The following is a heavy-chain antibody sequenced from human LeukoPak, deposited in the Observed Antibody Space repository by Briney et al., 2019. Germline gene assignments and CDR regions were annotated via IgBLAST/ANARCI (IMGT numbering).Heavy chain of an antibody. CDR1: GYTFTGYY. V-gene: IGHV1-2*02. CDR3: ARGELLGYYYYYYYMDV. J-gene: IGHJ6*03. D-gene: IGHD2-15*01. CDR2: INPNSGGT. Sequence: GASVKVSCKASGYTFTGYYMHWVRQAPGQGLEWMGWINPNSGGTNYAQKFQGRVTMTRDTSISTAYMELSRLRSDDTAVYYCARGELLGYYYYYYYMDVWGKGTTVTISS.